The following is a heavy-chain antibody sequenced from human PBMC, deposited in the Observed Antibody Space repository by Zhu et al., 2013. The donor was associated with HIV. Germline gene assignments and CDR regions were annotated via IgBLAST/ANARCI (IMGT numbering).Heavy chain of an antibody. Sequence: QVQLVQSGAEVKKPGASVKVSCKASGYTFTGYYMHWVRQAPGQGLEWMGWINPNSGGTNYAQKFQGWVTMTRDTSISTAYMELSRLRSDDTAVYYCARDRGSGWGLWGEGKVFGMDVWGQGTTVTVSS. CDR3: ARDRGSGWGLWGEGKVFGMDV. CDR1: GYTFTGYY. V-gene: IGHV1-2*04. D-gene: IGHD6-19*01. J-gene: IGHJ6*02. CDR2: INPNSGGT.